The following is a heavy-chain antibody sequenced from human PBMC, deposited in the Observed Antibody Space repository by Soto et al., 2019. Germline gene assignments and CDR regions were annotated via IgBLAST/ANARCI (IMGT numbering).Heavy chain of an antibody. Sequence: SETLSLTCAVYGGSFSGYYWSWVRQPPGKGLEWVGEIHHNGSTNYNPSLKNGVTISVDTSKNQFSLKLSSVTAADTAVYYCARGWGIAAAGRFNYYGMDVWGQGTTVTVSS. D-gene: IGHD6-13*01. V-gene: IGHV4-34*01. CDR1: GGSFSGYY. J-gene: IGHJ6*02. CDR2: IHHNGST. CDR3: ARGWGIAAAGRFNYYGMDV.